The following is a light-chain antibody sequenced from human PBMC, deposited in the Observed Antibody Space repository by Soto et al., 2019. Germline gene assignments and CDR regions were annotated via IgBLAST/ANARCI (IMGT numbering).Light chain of an antibody. V-gene: IGLV1-36*01. Sequence: QLVLTQPPSVSEAPRQRVTLSCSGSSSNIGNNAVNWYQQLPGQAPKIVIYYDDLLTSGVSDRFSGSKSGISASLAISDLQSDDEADYYCATWDDSLNAYVFGPGTKVTVL. CDR3: ATWDDSLNAYV. J-gene: IGLJ1*01. CDR1: SSNIGNNA. CDR2: YDD.